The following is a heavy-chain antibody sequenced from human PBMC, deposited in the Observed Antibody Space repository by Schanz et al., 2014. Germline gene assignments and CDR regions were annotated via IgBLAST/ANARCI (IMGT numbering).Heavy chain of an antibody. J-gene: IGHJ3*01. CDR3: ARELAGVVAIDV. V-gene: IGHV3-33*01. Sequence: QVQLVESGGGVVQPGRSLRLSCAASGFNFGSHGMHWVRQAPGKGLEWVAVISYDGSFKNYADSVRGRITMSRDNSKNTMYLQINNLRADDTAVYYCARELAGVVAIDVWGQGTMVTVSS. D-gene: IGHD6-19*01. CDR1: GFNFGSHG. CDR2: ISYDGSFK.